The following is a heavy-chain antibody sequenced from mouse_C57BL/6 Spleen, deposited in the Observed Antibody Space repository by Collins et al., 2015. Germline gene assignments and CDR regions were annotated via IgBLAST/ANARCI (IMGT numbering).Heavy chain of an antibody. CDR2: IWTGGDT. CDR3: ARSYYGNFGAMDY. Sequence: QVQLKESGPGLVAPSQSLSITCTVSGFSLTSYAISWVRQPPGKGLEWLGVIWTGGDTNYNSALKSRLSISKDNSKSQVFLKMNSLQTDDTARYYCARSYYGNFGAMDYWGQGTSVTVSS. J-gene: IGHJ4*01. V-gene: IGHV2-9-1*01. CDR1: GFSLTSYA. D-gene: IGHD2-1*01.